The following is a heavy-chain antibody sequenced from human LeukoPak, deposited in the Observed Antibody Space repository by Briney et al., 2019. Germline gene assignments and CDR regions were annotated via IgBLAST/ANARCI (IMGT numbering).Heavy chain of an antibody. CDR1: GFTFCSYA. V-gene: IGHV3-23*01. J-gene: IGHJ4*02. Sequence: GGSLRLSCAASGFTFCSYAMGWVRQAPGKGLEWVSAISGSGGSTYYADSVKGRFTISRDNSKNTLYLQMNSLRAEDTAVYYCARGGPGGFFDYWGQGTLVTVSS. D-gene: IGHD3-16*01. CDR3: ARGGPGGFFDY. CDR2: ISGSGGST.